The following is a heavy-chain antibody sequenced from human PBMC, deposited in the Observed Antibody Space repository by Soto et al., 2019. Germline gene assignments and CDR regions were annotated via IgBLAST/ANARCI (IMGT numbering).Heavy chain of an antibody. V-gene: IGHV4-59*08. Sequence: PSETLSLTCTVSGGSISSYYWSWIRQPPGKGLEWIGYIYYSGSTNYNPSLKSRVTISVDTSKNQFSLKLSSVTAADTAVYYCARLPYPDYYDSSGYYLDYWGQGTLVTVSS. CDR1: GGSISSYY. J-gene: IGHJ4*02. CDR2: IYYSGST. D-gene: IGHD3-22*01. CDR3: ARLPYPDYYDSSGYYLDY.